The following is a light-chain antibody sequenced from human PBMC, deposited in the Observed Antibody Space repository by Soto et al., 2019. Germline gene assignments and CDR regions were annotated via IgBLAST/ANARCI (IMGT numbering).Light chain of an antibody. CDR2: DVT. J-gene: IGLJ1*01. V-gene: IGLV2-14*03. CDR1: DSDIGGYDH. CDR3: SSHTSSTALV. Sequence: QSVLTQPASVSASPGQSIAISCTGTDSDIGGYDHVSWYQQHPGKAPKLLIYDVTNRPSGVSSRFSGSKAGRTASLTISGLQTEDEADYYYSSHTSSTALVFGTGTKVTVL.